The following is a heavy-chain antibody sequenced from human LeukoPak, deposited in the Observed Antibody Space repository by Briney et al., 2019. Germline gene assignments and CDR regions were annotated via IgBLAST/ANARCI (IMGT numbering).Heavy chain of an antibody. Sequence: GGSLRLSCAASGFTFSDYYMSWIRQAPGKGLEWVSYISRSGSTIYYADSVKGRFTISRDNAKNSLYLQMNSLRTEDTALYYRAHTVTPRYFQFWGQGTLVSVSS. CDR2: ISRSGSTI. V-gene: IGHV3-11*04. D-gene: IGHD4-17*01. CDR1: GFTFSDYY. CDR3: AHTVTPRYFQF. J-gene: IGHJ1*01.